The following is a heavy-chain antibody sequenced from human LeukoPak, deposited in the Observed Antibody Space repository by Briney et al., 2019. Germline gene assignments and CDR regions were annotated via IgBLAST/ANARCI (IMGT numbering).Heavy chain of an antibody. CDR1: GGVISSYY. D-gene: IGHD5-18*01. CDR2: IYYSGST. V-gene: IGHV4-59*01. Sequence: SETLSLTCTVSGGVISSYYWSWLRQSPGKGMEWIGYIYYSGSTNYNPSLKSRVTLSVDTSKYQFSLKLRYVTAADTAVYYCARNGGYTYAPYYFDYWGQGTLVTVSS. CDR3: ARNGGYTYAPYYFDY. J-gene: IGHJ4*02.